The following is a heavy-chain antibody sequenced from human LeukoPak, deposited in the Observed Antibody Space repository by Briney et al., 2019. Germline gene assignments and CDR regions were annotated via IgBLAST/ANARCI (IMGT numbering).Heavy chain of an antibody. V-gene: IGHV4-39*01. J-gene: IGHJ4*02. Sequence: SETLSLTCTVSGDSISSSSYYWGWIRQPPGKGLEWIGNIYYIGTTYYNPSLKSRVTISVDTSKNQFSLKLSSVTAADTAVYYCNSRYYYDSSGSTGDYWGQGTLVTVSS. CDR2: IYYIGTT. D-gene: IGHD3-22*01. CDR1: GDSISSSSYY. CDR3: NSRYYYDSSGSTGDY.